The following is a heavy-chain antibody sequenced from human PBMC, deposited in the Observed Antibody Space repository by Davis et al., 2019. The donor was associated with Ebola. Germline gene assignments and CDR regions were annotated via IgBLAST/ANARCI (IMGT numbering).Heavy chain of an antibody. J-gene: IGHJ4*02. CDR1: GFTFSSYG. D-gene: IGHD2-21*01. CDR3: ARESPRAYCGGDCYPAGY. CDR2: ISSSGSTI. V-gene: IGHV3-48*04. Sequence: GGSLRLSCAASGFTFSSYGMHWVRQAPGKGLEWVSYISSSGSTIYYADSVKGRFTISRDNAKNSLYLQMNSLRAEDTAVYYCARESPRAYCGGDCYPAGYWGQGTLVTVSS.